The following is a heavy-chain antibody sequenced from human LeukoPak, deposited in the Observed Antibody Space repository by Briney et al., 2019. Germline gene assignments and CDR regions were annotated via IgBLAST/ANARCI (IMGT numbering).Heavy chain of an antibody. Sequence: PGGSLRLSCAASGFTFYDYGMSWVRQAPGKGLEWGSGINWNGGSTGYADSVKGRFTISRDNAKNSLYLQMNSLRAEDTALYHCARAVETRIQLYYYYYMDVWGKGTTVTISS. J-gene: IGHJ6*03. D-gene: IGHD5-18*01. CDR1: GFTFYDYG. CDR3: ARAVETRIQLYYYYYMDV. CDR2: INWNGGST. V-gene: IGHV3-20*01.